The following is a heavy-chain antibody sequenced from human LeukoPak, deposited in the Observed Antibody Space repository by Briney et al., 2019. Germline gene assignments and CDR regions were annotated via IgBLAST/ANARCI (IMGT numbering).Heavy chain of an antibody. D-gene: IGHD3-9*01. CDR2: IYHSGST. CDR1: GGSIGSGYY. J-gene: IGHJ4*02. V-gene: IGHV4-38-2*02. Sequence: SETLSLTCTVSGGSIGSGYYWGWIRQPPGKGLEWIGSIYHSGSTYYNPSLKSRVTISVDTSKNQFSLKLSSVTAADTAVYYCARDPGYYDILTGYLAPYYFDYWGQGTLVTVSS. CDR3: ARDPGYYDILTGYLAPYYFDY.